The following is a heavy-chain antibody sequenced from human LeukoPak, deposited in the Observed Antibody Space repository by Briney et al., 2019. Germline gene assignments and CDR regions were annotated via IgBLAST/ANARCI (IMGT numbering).Heavy chain of an antibody. Sequence: SETLSLTCAVYGGSFRGYYWSWIRQPPGKGLEWIGEINHSGSTNYNPSLKSRVTISVDTSKHQFSLKLSSVTAADTAMYYCARGVRGYGGDLWGQGTLVTVSS. V-gene: IGHV4-34*01. CDR3: ARGVRGYGGDL. CDR1: GGSFRGYY. J-gene: IGHJ5*02. D-gene: IGHD4-23*01. CDR2: INHSGST.